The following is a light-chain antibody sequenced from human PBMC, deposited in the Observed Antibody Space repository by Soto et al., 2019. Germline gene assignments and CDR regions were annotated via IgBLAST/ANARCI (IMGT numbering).Light chain of an antibody. CDR2: DAS. CDR3: QQYDNLPLT. Sequence: DIQMTQSPSSLSASLRHRPTIPCQASQATSNYLNWYQQKPGKAPRLLIYDASNLETGVPSRFSGSGSGTDFTFTISSLQPEDIATYYCQQYDNLPLTFGGGTKVEIK. J-gene: IGKJ4*01. CDR1: QATSNY. V-gene: IGKV1-33*01.